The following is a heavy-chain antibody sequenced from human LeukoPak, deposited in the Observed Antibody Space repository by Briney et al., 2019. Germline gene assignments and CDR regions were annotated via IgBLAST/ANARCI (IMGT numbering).Heavy chain of an antibody. CDR1: GCSVSSGSYY. CDR2: IYYSGNT. Sequence: PSETLSLTCTASGCSVSSGSYYWSCIPQPPGKGLEWVMYIYYSGNTNYNPSLKSRVTISVDTSKNQYSLKLSSVTAADTAVYYCARVENDGHNYYFDYWGQGTLVTVSS. CDR3: ARVENDGHNYYFDY. V-gene: IGHV4-61*01. J-gene: IGHJ4*02. D-gene: IGHD1-1*01.